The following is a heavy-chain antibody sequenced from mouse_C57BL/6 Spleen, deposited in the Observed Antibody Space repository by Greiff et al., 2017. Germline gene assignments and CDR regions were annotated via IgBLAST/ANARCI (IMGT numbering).Heavy chain of an antibody. Sequence: QVQLQQSGPELVKPGASVKISCKASGYAFSSSWMNWVKQRPGKGLEWIGRIYPGDGDTKYNGKFKGKATLTADKSSSTAYMQLSSLTSEDSAVYFCARSGGTTVVATENAMDYGGQGTSVTVSS. CDR3: ARSGGTTVVATENAMDY. J-gene: IGHJ4*01. CDR2: IYPGDGDT. V-gene: IGHV1-82*01. D-gene: IGHD1-1*01. CDR1: GYAFSSSW.